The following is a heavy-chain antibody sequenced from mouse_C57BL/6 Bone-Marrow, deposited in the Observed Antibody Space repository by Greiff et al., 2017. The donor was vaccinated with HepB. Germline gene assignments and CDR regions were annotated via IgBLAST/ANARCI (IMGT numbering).Heavy chain of an antibody. D-gene: IGHD2-2*01. CDR1: GYAFSSSW. V-gene: IGHV1-82*01. J-gene: IGHJ1*03. CDR3: AKSTMVTTRYWYFDV. Sequence: VQLQQSGPELVKPGASVKISCKASGYAFSSSWMNWVKQRPGKGLEWIGRIYPGDGDTNYNGKFKGKATLTADKSSSTAYMQLSSLTSEDSAVYFCAKSTMVTTRYWYFDVWGTGTTVTVSS. CDR2: IYPGDGDT.